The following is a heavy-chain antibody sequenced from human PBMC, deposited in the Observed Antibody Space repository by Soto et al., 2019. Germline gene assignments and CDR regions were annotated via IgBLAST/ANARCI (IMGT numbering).Heavy chain of an antibody. CDR1: GFSFSSYA. CDR3: ATRPQKPGGAGTFPYYFDY. CDR2: ISSSGGST. V-gene: IGHV3-23*01. D-gene: IGHD1-1*01. J-gene: IGHJ4*02. Sequence: GGSLRLSCAASGFSFSSYAMGWVRQAPGKGLEWVSAISSSGGSTYYVDSVKGRFTVSRDNSKYTLYLQMDGLRVEDTAVYYCATRPQKPGGAGTFPYYFDYWGPGTLVTVSS.